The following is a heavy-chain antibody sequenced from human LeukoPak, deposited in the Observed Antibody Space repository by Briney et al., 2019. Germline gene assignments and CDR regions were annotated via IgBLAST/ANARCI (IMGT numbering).Heavy chain of an antibody. D-gene: IGHD2-15*01. Sequence: PSETLSLTCAVYGGSFSGYYWSWIRQPPGKGLEWLGEINHSGSTNYNPSLKSRVTISVDTSKNQFSLKLSSVTAADTAVYYCARGRGRSGGPYYYGMDVWGQGTTVTVSS. CDR2: INHSGST. J-gene: IGHJ6*02. CDR1: GGSFSGYY. V-gene: IGHV4-34*01. CDR3: ARGRGRSGGPYYYGMDV.